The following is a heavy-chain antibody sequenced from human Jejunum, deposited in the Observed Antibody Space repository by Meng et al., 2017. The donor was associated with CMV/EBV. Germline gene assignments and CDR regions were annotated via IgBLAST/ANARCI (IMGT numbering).Heavy chain of an antibody. CDR3: ARRHNYGSGTYCFDY. CDR1: GGSVSGYH. J-gene: IGHJ4*02. CDR2: VHYSGVT. D-gene: IGHD3-10*01. Sequence: QVQLQESGPGLEKPSETLALTCSVSGGSVSGYHWSWIRQPPGKGLEWIGNVHYSGVTNYNPSLESRVTISVDRSKNQFSLKLSSVTAADTAVYYCARRHNYGSGTYCFDYWGQGSLVTVSS. V-gene: IGHV4-59*02.